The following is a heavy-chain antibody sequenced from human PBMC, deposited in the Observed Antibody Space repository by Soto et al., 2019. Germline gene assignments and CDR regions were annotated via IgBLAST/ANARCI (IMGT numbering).Heavy chain of an antibody. Sequence: SVKVSCKASGGTFSSYAISWVRQAPGQGLEWMGGIIPIFGTANYAQKFQGRVTITADESTSTAYMELSSLRSEDTAVYYCATGHVRFREQYFDYWGQGTLVTVSS. D-gene: IGHD3-10*01. V-gene: IGHV1-69*13. J-gene: IGHJ4*02. CDR1: GGTFSSYA. CDR2: IIPIFGTA. CDR3: ATGHVRFREQYFDY.